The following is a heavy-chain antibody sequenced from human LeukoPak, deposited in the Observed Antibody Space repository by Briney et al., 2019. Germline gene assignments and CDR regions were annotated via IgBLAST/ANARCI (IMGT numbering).Heavy chain of an antibody. CDR1: GFTFSSYA. D-gene: IGHD3-22*01. V-gene: IGHV3-30-3*01. CDR3: ARAEKTPRPVITLDY. Sequence: GGSLRLSCAASGFTFSSYAMHWVRQAPGKGLEWVAVISYDGSNKYYADSVKGRFTISRDNSKNTLYLQMNSLRAEDTAVYYCARAEKTPRPVITLDYWGQGTLVTVSS. CDR2: ISYDGSNK. J-gene: IGHJ4*02.